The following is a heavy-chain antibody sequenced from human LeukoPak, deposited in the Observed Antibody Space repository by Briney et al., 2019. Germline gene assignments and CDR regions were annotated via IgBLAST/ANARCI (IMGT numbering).Heavy chain of an antibody. J-gene: IGHJ2*01. Sequence: SGTLSLTCAVSGGSISSGNWWSWVRPPPGKGLEWIGEIYHGGSTNYSPSLKSRVTISIDTSKNQFSLRLSSVTAADTAVYYCARAGGPSWYFDLWGRGTLVTVSS. CDR3: ARAGGPSWYFDL. CDR2: IYHGGST. CDR1: GGSISSGNW. D-gene: IGHD3-16*01. V-gene: IGHV4-4*02.